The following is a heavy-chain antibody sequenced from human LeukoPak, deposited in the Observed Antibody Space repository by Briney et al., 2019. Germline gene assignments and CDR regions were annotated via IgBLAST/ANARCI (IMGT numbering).Heavy chain of an antibody. J-gene: IGHJ4*02. D-gene: IGHD4-17*01. V-gene: IGHV3-11*04. CDR2: ISSSGSTI. CDR3: AKSGSTVTTAMYYFDY. CDR1: GFTFSDYY. Sequence: GGSLRLSCAASGFTFSDYYMSWIRQAPGKGLEWVSYISSSGSTIYYADSVKGRFTISRDNSKNTLYLQMNSLRAEDTAVYYCAKSGSTVTTAMYYFDYWGQGTPVTVSS.